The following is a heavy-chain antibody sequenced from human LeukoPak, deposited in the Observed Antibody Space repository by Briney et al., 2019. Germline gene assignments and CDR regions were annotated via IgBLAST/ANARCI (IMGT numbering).Heavy chain of an antibody. CDR1: GYFLPSYG. J-gene: IGHJ4*02. CDR3: ARHDQSAYFDY. Sequence: ASVKVSCKAFGYFLPSYGITWVRQAPGQGLEWMGWISAYNGNTNYADKVQGRVTMTTDTSTSTAYMELRNLRSDDTAVHYCARHDQSAYFDYWGQGTLVTVSS. CDR2: ISAYNGNT. V-gene: IGHV1-18*01. D-gene: IGHD3-3*01.